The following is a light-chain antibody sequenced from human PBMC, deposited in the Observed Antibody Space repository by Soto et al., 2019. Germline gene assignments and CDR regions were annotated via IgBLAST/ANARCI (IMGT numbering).Light chain of an antibody. V-gene: IGKV1-33*01. J-gene: IGKJ4*01. Sequence: DIQMTQSPSSLSASVGDRVIITCQASQDINNYLNWYQQKPGKAPKLLIFHASRLQPGVPLRFSGRGSGTDFSFTINSLQPEDIATYYCQHYANLPLTFGGGTKVEVK. CDR1: QDINNY. CDR2: HAS. CDR3: QHYANLPLT.